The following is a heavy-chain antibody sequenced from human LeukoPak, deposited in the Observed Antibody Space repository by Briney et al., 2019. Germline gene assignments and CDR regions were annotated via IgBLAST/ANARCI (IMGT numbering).Heavy chain of an antibody. V-gene: IGHV3-49*04. D-gene: IGHD2-15*01. Sequence: GGSLILSCTASGFTFGDYAMSWVRQAPGKGLEWVGFIRSKAYGGTTEYAASVKGRFTISRDNSKNTLYLQMNSLRAEDTAVYYCARDGGYCSGGSCYALFDYWGQGTLVTVSS. CDR3: ARDGGYCSGGSCYALFDY. J-gene: IGHJ4*02. CDR1: GFTFGDYA. CDR2: IRSKAYGGTT.